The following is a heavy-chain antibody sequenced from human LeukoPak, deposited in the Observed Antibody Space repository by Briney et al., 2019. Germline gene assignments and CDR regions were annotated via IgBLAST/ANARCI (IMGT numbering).Heavy chain of an antibody. J-gene: IGHJ4*02. CDR3: ARGPSGYHDT. CDR2: IYSGGST. D-gene: IGHD5-12*01. Sequence: GGPVRLSCAASDFSVGSNYMTWVRTAPGKGLEGVSLIYSGGSTYYADSVKGRITISRDNTKTTLYHKISSLSAEDTAVYYCARGPSGYHDTGGQGTLVTVSS. CDR1: DFSVGSNY. V-gene: IGHV3-66*01.